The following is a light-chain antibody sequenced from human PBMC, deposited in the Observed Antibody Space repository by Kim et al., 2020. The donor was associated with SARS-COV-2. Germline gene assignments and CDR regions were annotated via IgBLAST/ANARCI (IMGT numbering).Light chain of an antibody. V-gene: IGKV3-20*01. Sequence: SPGQGATLSCRASQIVGKSYLAWYQQKSGQAPRLLIYDASTRATGIPDRFSGRGSGTDFALTITRLDPEDSAVYFCQQYADSPLTFGGGTKVDIK. J-gene: IGKJ4*01. CDR3: QQYADSPLT. CDR1: QIVGKSY. CDR2: DAS.